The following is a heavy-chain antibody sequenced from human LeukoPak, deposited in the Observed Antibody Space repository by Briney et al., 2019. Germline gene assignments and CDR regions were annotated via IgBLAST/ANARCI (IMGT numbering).Heavy chain of an antibody. Sequence: RSSETLSLTCTVSGAPISTSDHYWGWIRQPPGKGLEWVGSIFYTGSISYNPSLRSRVTVSVDTFKRQFSLKLNSVTAADAAVYYCGRHRRETSYSPFDYCAQGTLVTVSS. J-gene: IGHJ4*02. CDR2: IFYTGSI. CDR1: GAPISTSDHY. D-gene: IGHD4-11*01. CDR3: GRHRRETSYSPFDY. V-gene: IGHV4-39*01.